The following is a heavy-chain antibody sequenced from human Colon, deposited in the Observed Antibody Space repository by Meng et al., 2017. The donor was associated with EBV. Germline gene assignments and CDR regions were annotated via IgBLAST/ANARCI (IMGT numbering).Heavy chain of an antibody. D-gene: IGHD3-10*01. CDR2: IYHGVNI. J-gene: IGHJ5*02. V-gene: IGHV4-30-2*01. CDR3: VRDTRRGGGWFDP. Sequence: QVQSHESGSGLVRPSKTLSLTCAVTGDSITSGDYSWTWIRQPPGKGLEWIGYIYHGVNIYYTPSLRSRVTISVDKSRNQFSLKLTSVSAADTAVYYCVRDTRRGGGWFDPWGQGTLVTVSS. CDR1: GDSITSGDYS.